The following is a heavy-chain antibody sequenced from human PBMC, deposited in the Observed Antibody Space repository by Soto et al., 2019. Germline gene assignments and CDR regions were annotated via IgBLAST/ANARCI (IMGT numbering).Heavy chain of an antibody. V-gene: IGHV3-30*18. J-gene: IGHJ4*02. CDR2: ISYDGSNK. Sequence: QVQLVESGGGVVQPGRSLRLSCAASGFTFSSYGMHWVRQAPCKGLEWVAVISYDGSNKYYADSVKGRFTISRDNSKNTLYLQMNSLRAEDTAVYYCAKDTRGGYSYGRFDYWGQGTLVTVSS. CDR1: GFTFSSYG. D-gene: IGHD5-18*01. CDR3: AKDTRGGYSYGRFDY.